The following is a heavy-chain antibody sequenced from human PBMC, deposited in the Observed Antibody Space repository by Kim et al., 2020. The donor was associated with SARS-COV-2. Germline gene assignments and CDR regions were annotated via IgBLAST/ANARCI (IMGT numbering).Heavy chain of an antibody. D-gene: IGHD6-19*01. V-gene: IGHV4-39*01. Sequence: SETLSLTCNVSGDSISSSDSYWGWIRQPRGKGLEWIGSIYYSGSTHYNPSLKNRVTMSVDTSKYHFSLKLSSVTAADTAVYFCARHFPPYSTGWFFFDPWGQGTLVTVSS. CDR3: ARHFPPYSTGWFFFDP. CDR2: IYYSGST. CDR1: GDSISSSDSY. J-gene: IGHJ5*02.